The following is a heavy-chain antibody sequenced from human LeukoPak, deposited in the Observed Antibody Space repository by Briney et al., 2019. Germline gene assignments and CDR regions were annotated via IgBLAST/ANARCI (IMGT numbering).Heavy chain of an antibody. Sequence: PSETLSLTCTVSGGSISSSSYYWGWIRQPPGKGLEWIGSIYYSGSTYYNPSLKSRVTISVDTSKNQFSLKLSSVTAADTAVYYCAQRAETNYDSSGYYRLNDAFDIWGQGTMVTVSS. J-gene: IGHJ3*02. V-gene: IGHV4-39*01. CDR1: GGSISSSSYY. CDR3: AQRAETNYDSSGYYRLNDAFDI. CDR2: IYYSGST. D-gene: IGHD3-22*01.